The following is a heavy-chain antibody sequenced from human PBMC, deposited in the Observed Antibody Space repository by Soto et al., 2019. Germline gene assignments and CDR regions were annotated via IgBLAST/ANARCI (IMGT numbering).Heavy chain of an antibody. J-gene: IGHJ6*02. CDR1: GGNFITFA. CDR3: AKKLGIDPFGSYGLDV. V-gene: IGHV1-69*01. D-gene: IGHD7-27*01. CDR2: IIPISSTT. Sequence: QVELLQSGAEVKKPGPSVKVSGKASGGNFITFAISGVRQAPGQGLEWMGEIIPISSTTKSAHKFQDRVTISADGSSSTVHMELRSPKSEDTAIYFCAKKLGIDPFGSYGLDVWGQGTTVTVSS.